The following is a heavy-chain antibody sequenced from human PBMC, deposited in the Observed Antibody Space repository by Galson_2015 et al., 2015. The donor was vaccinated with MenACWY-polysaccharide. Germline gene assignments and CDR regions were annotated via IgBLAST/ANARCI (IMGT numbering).Heavy chain of an antibody. J-gene: IGHJ5*02. CDR2: MNPNSGNT. CDR3: ARGLGMAAAGRGGSRWFDP. D-gene: IGHD6-13*01. V-gene: IGHV1-8*01. Sequence: SVKVSCKASGYTFTNYDVNWVRQATGQGLEWMGWMNPNSGNTGYAQKFQGRVTMTRNTSINTAYVELSSLKFEDTAVYYCARGLGMAAAGRGGSRWFDPWGQGTLVTVSS. CDR1: GYTFTNYD.